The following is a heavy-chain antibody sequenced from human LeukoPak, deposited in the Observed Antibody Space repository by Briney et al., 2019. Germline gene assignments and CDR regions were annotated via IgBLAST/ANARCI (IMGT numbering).Heavy chain of an antibody. V-gene: IGHV4-34*01. CDR3: AGLRPAAIGGYYFDY. CDR2: INHSRST. J-gene: IGHJ4*02. Sequence: SETLSLTCAVYGGSFSGYYWSWIRQPPGKGLEWIGEINHSRSTNYNPSLKSRVTISVDTSKNQFSLKLSSVTAADTAVYYCAGLRPAAIGGYYFDYWGQGTLVTVSS. D-gene: IGHD2-2*02. CDR1: GGSFSGYY.